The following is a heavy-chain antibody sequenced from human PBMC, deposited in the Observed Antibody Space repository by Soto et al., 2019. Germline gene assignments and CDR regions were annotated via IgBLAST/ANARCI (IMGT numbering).Heavy chain of an antibody. D-gene: IGHD3-10*01. CDR2: ISAYNGNT. CDR3: ARDGVPGSSGDY. Sequence: ASVKVSCKGSGYTLTSYCISWVRQAPGQGLEWMGWISAYNGNTNYAQKLQGRVTMTTDTSTSTAYMELRSLRSDDTAVYYCARDGVPGSSGDYWGQGTLVTVSS. CDR1: GYTLTSYC. V-gene: IGHV1-18*04. J-gene: IGHJ4*02.